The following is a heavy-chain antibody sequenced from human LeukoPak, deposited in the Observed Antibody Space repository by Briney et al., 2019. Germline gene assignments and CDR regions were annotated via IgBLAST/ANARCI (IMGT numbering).Heavy chain of an antibody. CDR3: ARGRNNNYYYMDV. V-gene: IGHV1-8*01. Sequence: ASVKASCTASGYTFTNYDIHWVRQATGQGLEWMGWMNPKSGNTAYGRKLQGRVTMTRNTSISTAYMELGSLRSEDTAVYFCARGRNNNYYYMDVWGKGTAVTV. D-gene: IGHD1/OR15-1a*01. CDR2: MNPKSGNT. J-gene: IGHJ6*03. CDR1: GYTFTNYD.